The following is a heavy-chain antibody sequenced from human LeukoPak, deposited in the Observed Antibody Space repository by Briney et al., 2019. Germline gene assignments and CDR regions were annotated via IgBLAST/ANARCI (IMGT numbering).Heavy chain of an antibody. D-gene: IGHD3-22*01. V-gene: IGHV4-59*08. CDR3: ARHKSSGSYPLDY. Sequence: PSETLSLTCTVSGGSISTYFWSRIRQPPGKGLEWIGHIYFSGSTNYNPSLESRVTISVDTSKNQFSLTLSSVTAADTAVYYCARHKSSGSYPLDYWGQGILVTVSS. J-gene: IGHJ4*02. CDR1: GGSISTYF. CDR2: IYFSGST.